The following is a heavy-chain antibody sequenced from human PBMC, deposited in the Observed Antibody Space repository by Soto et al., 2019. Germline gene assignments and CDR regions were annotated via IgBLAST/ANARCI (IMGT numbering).Heavy chain of an antibody. V-gene: IGHV4-39*01. D-gene: IGHD6-19*01. CDR1: GGSVGRRSAY. Sequence: QLQLQESGPGLVKPSETLSLTCTVSGGSVGRRSAYLGWVRQPPGKGLEWIGTLFSGSTYSNPSLKRRVTISVDTSKNQFSLKLTSVAATDTAIYYCATTRGIAVGGSFDNWGQGILVTVSS. CDR3: ATTRGIAVGGSFDN. J-gene: IGHJ5*02. CDR2: LFSGST.